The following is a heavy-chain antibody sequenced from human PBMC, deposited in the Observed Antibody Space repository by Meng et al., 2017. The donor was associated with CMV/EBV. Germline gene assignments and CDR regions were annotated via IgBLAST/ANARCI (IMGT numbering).Heavy chain of an antibody. CDR3: ARDGPVLRFLEWLSPFDY. V-gene: IGHV3-48*03. Sequence: SCAASGFTFSSYEMNWVRQAPGKGLEWVSYISSSGSTIYYADSVKGRFTISRDNAKNSLYLQMNSLRAEDTAVYYCARDGPVLRFLEWLSPFDYWGQGTLVTVSS. CDR2: ISSSGSTI. D-gene: IGHD3-3*01. J-gene: IGHJ4*02. CDR1: GFTFSSYE.